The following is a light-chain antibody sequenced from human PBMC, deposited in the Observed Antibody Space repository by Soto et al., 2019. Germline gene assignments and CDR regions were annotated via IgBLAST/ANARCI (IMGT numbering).Light chain of an antibody. V-gene: IGKV1-5*01. Sequence: DLQITQSPSTLSSSVGERVTITCRDSQSVSNWLAWYQHKPGKAPKLLIYDVSSLESGVPSRFSGSGSGTEFILTISSLQTDDFATYYCKQYDSYSWTFGKGTKVDIK. CDR1: QSVSNW. CDR3: KQYDSYSWT. CDR2: DVS. J-gene: IGKJ1*01.